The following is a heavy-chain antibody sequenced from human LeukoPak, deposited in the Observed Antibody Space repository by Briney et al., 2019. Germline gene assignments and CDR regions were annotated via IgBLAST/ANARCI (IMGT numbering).Heavy chain of an antibody. CDR3: ARHGPAYCGGDCYSGWFDP. CDR2: IYPGDSDT. Sequence: GESLKISCKGSGYSFTSYWISWVRQMPGKGLEWMGIIYPGDSDTRYSPSFQGQVTISADKSISTAYLQWSSLKASDTAMYYCARHGPAYCGGDCYSGWFDPWGQGTLVTVSS. V-gene: IGHV5-51*01. D-gene: IGHD2-21*02. J-gene: IGHJ5*02. CDR1: GYSFTSYW.